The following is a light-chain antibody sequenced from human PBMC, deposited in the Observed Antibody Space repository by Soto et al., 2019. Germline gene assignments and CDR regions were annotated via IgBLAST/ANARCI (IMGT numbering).Light chain of an antibody. J-gene: IGLJ1*01. CDR1: SSDVGGYNY. CDR3: NSHAGSNNYV. Sequence: QSVLTQPPSASGSPGQSVTISCTGTSSDVGGYNYVSWYQQHPGKAPKLIISEVSKRPSGVPDRFSGSKSGNTASLTVSGLQAEDEADYYCNSHAGSNNYVFRTGTKVTVL. V-gene: IGLV2-8*01. CDR2: EVS.